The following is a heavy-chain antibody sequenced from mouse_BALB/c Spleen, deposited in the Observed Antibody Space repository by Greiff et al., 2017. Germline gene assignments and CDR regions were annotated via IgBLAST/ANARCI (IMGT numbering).Heavy chain of an antibody. CDR3: ARREAGNYYFDY. CDR2: ISSGGSYT. Sequence: EVQLVESGGDLVKPGGSLKLSCAASGFTFSSYGMYWVRQTPDQRLEWVATISSGGSYTYYPDSVKGRFTISRDNAKNTLYLQMSSLKSEDTAMYYCARREAGNYYFDYWGQGTTLTVSS. V-gene: IGHV5-6*01. D-gene: IGHD6-1*01. J-gene: IGHJ2*01. CDR1: GFTFSSYG.